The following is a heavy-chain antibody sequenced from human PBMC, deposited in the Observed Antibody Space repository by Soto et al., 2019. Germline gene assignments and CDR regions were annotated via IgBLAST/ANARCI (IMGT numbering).Heavy chain of an antibody. V-gene: IGHV1-8*01. D-gene: IGHD3-10*01. Sequence: GASVKVSCKASGYTFTSYDINWVRQATGQGLEWMGWMNPNSGNTGYAQKFQGRVTMTRNTSISTAYMELSSVTAADTAVYYCARDQAVRGVTAYYGMDVWGQGTTVTVSS. CDR2: MNPNSGNT. CDR3: ARDQAVRGVTAYYGMDV. J-gene: IGHJ6*02. CDR1: GYTFTSYD.